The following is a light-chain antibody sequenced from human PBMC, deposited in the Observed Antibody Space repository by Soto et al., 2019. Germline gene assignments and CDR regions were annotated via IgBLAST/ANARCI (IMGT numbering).Light chain of an antibody. CDR1: QSVTTSY. V-gene: IGKV3-20*01. Sequence: EFVLTQSPGTLSLSPGARATLSCWASQSVTTSYLAWYQQKPGQSPRLLIYGASSRATGIPDRFSGSGSGTDFTLTISRLEPEDFAVYYCQQYSSSPFTVGGGTKVDIK. J-gene: IGKJ4*01. CDR2: GAS. CDR3: QQYSSSPFT.